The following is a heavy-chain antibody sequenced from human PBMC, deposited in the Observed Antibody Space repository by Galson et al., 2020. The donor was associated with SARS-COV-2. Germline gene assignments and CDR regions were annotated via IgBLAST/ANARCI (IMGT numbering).Heavy chain of an antibody. CDR1: GFTFSSYA. J-gene: IGHJ4*02. D-gene: IGHD5-12*01. Sequence: GESLKISCAASGFTFSSYAMSWVRQAPGKGLEWVSAISGSGGSTYYADSVKGRFTISRDNSKNTLYLQMHSLRAEDTAVYYCAKASGYDFDYWGQGTLVTVSS. V-gene: IGHV3-23*01. CDR3: AKASGYDFDY. CDR2: ISGSGGST.